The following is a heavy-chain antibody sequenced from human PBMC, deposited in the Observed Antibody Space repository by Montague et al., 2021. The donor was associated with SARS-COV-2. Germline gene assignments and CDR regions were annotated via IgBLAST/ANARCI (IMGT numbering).Heavy chain of an antibody. D-gene: IGHD2-8*01. CDR2: IWHGGST. CDR3: ARTSQYCTPTNCYLPNAMDV. Sequence: SETLSLTCTVSGGSISSGGYYWSWIRQPPGKGLEWIGNIWHGGSTYYNPSLKSRVTISVDTSNNQFSLKLTSVTAADTAVYYCARTSQYCTPTNCYLPNAMDVWGQGTTVTVSS. V-gene: IGHV4-39*07. J-gene: IGHJ6*02. CDR1: GGSISSGGYY.